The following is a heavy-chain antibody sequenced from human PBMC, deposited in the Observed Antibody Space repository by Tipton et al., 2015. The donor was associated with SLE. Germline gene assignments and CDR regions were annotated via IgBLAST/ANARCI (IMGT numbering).Heavy chain of an antibody. V-gene: IGHV3-33*01. Sequence: SGFTFSSYGMHWVRQAPGKGLEWVAVIWYDGSNKYYADSVKGRFTISRDNAKNTLSLQMNSLRDDDTAVYYCVSDNTGVFDYWGQGTLVTVSA. D-gene: IGHD1-1*01. CDR2: IWYDGSNK. CDR3: VSDNTGVFDY. CDR1: GFTFSSYG. J-gene: IGHJ4*02.